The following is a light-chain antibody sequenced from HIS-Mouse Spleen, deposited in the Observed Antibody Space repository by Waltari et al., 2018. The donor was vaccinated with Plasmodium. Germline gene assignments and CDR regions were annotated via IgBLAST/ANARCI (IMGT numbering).Light chain of an antibody. J-gene: IGKJ4*01. Sequence: DIQITQSPSSMSASVGDRVPITCRASQSISSYLNWYQQKPGKAPKLLIYAASSLQSGVPSRFSGSGSGTDFTLTISSLQPEDFATYYCQQSYSTPPTFGGGTKVEIK. CDR3: QQSYSTPPT. V-gene: IGKV1-39*01. CDR2: AAS. CDR1: QSISSY.